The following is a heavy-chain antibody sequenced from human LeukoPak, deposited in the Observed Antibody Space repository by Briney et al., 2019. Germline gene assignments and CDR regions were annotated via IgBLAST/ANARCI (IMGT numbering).Heavy chain of an antibody. D-gene: IGHD2-21*01. V-gene: IGHV1-8*03. Sequence: ASVKVSCKASGYTFTSYDINWVRQATGQGLEWMGWMNPNSGNTGNAQKFQGRVTITRNTSISTAYMELSSLRSEDTAVYYCARSGAAIPSLYYYYYMDVWGKGTTVTVSS. CDR2: MNPNSGNT. CDR1: GYTFTSYD. J-gene: IGHJ6*03. CDR3: ARSGAAIPSLYYYYYMDV.